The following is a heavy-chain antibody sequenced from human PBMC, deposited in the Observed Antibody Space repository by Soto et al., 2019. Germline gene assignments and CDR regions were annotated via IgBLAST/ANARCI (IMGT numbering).Heavy chain of an antibody. D-gene: IGHD3-3*01. V-gene: IGHV3-30*18. CDR2: ISYDGSNK. CDR3: AKPNVRSGDFDY. CDR1: GFTFSSYG. Sequence: QVQLVESGGGVVQPGRSLRLSCAASGFTFSSYGMHWVRQAPGKGLEWVAVISYDGSNKYYADSVKGRFTISRDNSKNTMYLQMNRLRAEDTAVYYCAKPNVRSGDFDYWGQGTLVTVSS. J-gene: IGHJ4*02.